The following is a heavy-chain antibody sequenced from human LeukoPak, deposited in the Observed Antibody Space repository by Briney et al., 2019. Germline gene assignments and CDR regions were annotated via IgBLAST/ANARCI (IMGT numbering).Heavy chain of an antibody. J-gene: IGHJ4*02. Sequence: SETLSLTCTVSGGSISSSSYYWGWIRQPPGKGLEWIGSIYYSGSTHYNPSLKSRVTISVDTSKNQFSLKLSSVTAADTAVYYCARHESYYGSGSYAFDYWGQGTLVTVSS. CDR2: IYYSGST. CDR1: GGSISSSSYY. CDR3: ARHESYYGSGSYAFDY. D-gene: IGHD3-10*01. V-gene: IGHV4-39*01.